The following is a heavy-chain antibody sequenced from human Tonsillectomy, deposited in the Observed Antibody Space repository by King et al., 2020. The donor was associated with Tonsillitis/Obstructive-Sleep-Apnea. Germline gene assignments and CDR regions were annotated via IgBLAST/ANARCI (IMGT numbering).Heavy chain of an antibody. V-gene: IGHV3-48*03. CDR3: ASGTGYVSWG. Sequence: VQLVESGGGLVQPGGSLRLSCAASGFTFSNYEMNWVRQAPGKGLEWVSYISQSGSTIYYADSVKGRFTISRDNAKDSLYLQMNSLRAEDTAVYYCASGTGYVSWGWGQGTLVTVSS. CDR1: GFTFSNYE. D-gene: IGHD5-12*01. J-gene: IGHJ4*02. CDR2: ISQSGSTI.